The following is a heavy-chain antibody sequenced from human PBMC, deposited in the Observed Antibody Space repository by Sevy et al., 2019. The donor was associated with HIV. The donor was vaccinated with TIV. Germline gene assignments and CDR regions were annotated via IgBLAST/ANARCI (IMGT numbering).Heavy chain of an antibody. V-gene: IGHV1-18*01. D-gene: IGHD3-3*01. J-gene: IGHJ4*02. CDR1: GYTFTNYA. Sequence: ASVKVSCKASGYTFTNYAISWVRQAPGQGLEWMGWISGFNGDTKNAEKFQGRFTMTTDTSTKTAYMDLRSLRSDDTAVYYCVRGTTCYDFWTGVDYWGQGTLVTVSS. CDR3: VRGTTCYDFWTGVDY. CDR2: ISGFNGDT.